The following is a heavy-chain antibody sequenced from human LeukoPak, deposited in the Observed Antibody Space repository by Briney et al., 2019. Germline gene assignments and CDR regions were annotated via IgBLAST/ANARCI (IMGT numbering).Heavy chain of an antibody. D-gene: IGHD5-18*01. CDR2: IYYSGST. CDR3: ARLGGYSYGLRR. Sequence: SETLSLTCTVSGGSLSSYYWSWIRQPPGEGLEWIGYIYYSGSTNYNPSLKSRVTISVDTSKNQFSLKLSSVTAADTAVYYCARLGGYSYGLRRWGQGTLVTVSS. V-gene: IGHV4-59*01. CDR1: GGSLSSYY. J-gene: IGHJ4*02.